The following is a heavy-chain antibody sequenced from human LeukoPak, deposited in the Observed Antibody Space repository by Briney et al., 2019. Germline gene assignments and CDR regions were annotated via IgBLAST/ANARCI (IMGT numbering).Heavy chain of an antibody. CDR1: GGSISSSNW. CDR3: ARDTSGAAAGDFDY. Sequence: SETLSLTCAVSGGSISSSNWWSWVRQPPGKGLEWIGEIYHSGSTNYNPSLKSRVTISVDKSKNQFSLKLSSVTAADTAVYYCARDTSGAAAGDFDYWGQGTLVTVSS. D-gene: IGHD6-13*01. J-gene: IGHJ4*02. CDR2: IYHSGST. V-gene: IGHV4-4*02.